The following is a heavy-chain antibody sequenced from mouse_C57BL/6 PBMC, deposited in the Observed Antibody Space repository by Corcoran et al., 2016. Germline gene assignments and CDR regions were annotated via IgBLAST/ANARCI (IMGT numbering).Heavy chain of an antibody. J-gene: IGHJ1*03. V-gene: IGHV1-76*01. CDR2: IYPGSGNT. Sequence: QVQLKQSGAELVRPGASVKLSCKASGYTFTDYYINWVKQRPGQGLEWIARIYPGSGNTYYNEKFKGKATLTAEKSSSTASMQLSCLTSEDSAVYFCAFYYYGSREWYFDGWGTGTTVTVSS. CDR3: AFYYYGSREWYFDG. CDR1: GYTFTDYY. D-gene: IGHD1-1*01.